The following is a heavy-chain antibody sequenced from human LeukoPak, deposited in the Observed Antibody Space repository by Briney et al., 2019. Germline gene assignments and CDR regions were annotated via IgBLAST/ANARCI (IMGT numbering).Heavy chain of an antibody. J-gene: IGHJ4*02. Sequence: PGGSLRLSCAASGFTFSNYAMSWVRQAPGKGPEWVSAISGSGGSTYYADSVKGRFTISRDNSKNTLYLQMNSLRAEDTAVYYCAKDVRRAAAADPFDYWGQGTLVTVSS. CDR3: AKDVRRAAAADPFDY. V-gene: IGHV3-23*01. CDR2: ISGSGGST. CDR1: GFTFSNYA. D-gene: IGHD6-13*01.